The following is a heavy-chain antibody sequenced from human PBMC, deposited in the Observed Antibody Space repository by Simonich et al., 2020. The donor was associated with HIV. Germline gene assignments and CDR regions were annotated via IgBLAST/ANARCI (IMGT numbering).Heavy chain of an antibody. Sequence: QVQLQQWGAGLLKPSETLSLTCAVYGGSFSGYYWSWIHQPPGRGLEWIGEINHSGSTNHIPSLKSRVTISVDTSKNQFSLQLSTVTAADTAVYYCARRHPTTVTTPYFDYWGQGTLVTVSS. J-gene: IGHJ4*02. CDR1: GGSFSGYY. V-gene: IGHV4-34*01. CDR2: INHSGST. CDR3: ARRHPTTVTTPYFDY. D-gene: IGHD4-17*01.